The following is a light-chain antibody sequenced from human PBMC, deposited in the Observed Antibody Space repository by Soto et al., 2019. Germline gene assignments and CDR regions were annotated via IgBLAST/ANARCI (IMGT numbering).Light chain of an antibody. V-gene: IGKV3-20*01. CDR3: QQYYRSSCT. Sequence: ELVLTQSPGTLSLSPGERATLSCRASQRVNSDHLAWYQHKPGQAPTLLIYDTFNRASDIPQRFSGSGSGTDFTPTISRLEPEDFAVYFCQQYYRSSCTFGQGTKVEF. J-gene: IGKJ1*01. CDR1: QRVNSDH. CDR2: DTF.